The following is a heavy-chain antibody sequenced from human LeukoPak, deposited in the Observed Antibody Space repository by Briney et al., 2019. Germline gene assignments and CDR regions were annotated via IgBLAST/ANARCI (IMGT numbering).Heavy chain of an antibody. J-gene: IGHJ6*03. V-gene: IGHV4-39*01. CDR1: GGSISSSSYY. D-gene: IGHD2-2*01. CDR3: ATIVVVPAAIPRYYYMDV. CDR2: IYYSGST. Sequence: SETLSLTCTVSGGSISSSSYYWGWIRQPPGKGLEWIGSIYYSGSTYYNPSLKSRVTISVDTSKNQFSLKLSSVTAADTAVYYCATIVVVPAAIPRYYYMDVWGKGTTVTVSS.